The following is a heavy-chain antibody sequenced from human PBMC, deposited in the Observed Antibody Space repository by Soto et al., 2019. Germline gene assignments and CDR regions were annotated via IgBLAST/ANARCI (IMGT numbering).Heavy chain of an antibody. CDR3: PTGGRSSPYGMDV. V-gene: IGHV4-59*01. Sequence: SETLSLTCTVSGVSISRYYWIWIRQPPGKGLEWIGYMFYRGRINYNPSLTSRVTISVDTSKNQFSLKMTSVTAADTAGYYCPTGGRSSPYGMDVWGQGTTVTVSS. CDR1: GVSISRYY. D-gene: IGHD6-6*01. J-gene: IGHJ6*02. CDR2: MFYRGRI.